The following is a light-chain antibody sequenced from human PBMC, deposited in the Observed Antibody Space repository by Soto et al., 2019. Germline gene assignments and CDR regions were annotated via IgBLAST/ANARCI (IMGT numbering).Light chain of an antibody. CDR2: GVF. CDR1: QTVNSDY. V-gene: IGKV3-20*01. J-gene: IGKJ2*01. Sequence: ETVLTQSPGTVSLSPGERATLSCTTSQTVNSDYLAWYQQKPGQAPRLLIYGVFNRATGIPDRFSGSGSGPYFTLTISGLEPEDSAVYYCQYYDGSPRTFGQGTNLEI. CDR3: QYYDGSPRT.